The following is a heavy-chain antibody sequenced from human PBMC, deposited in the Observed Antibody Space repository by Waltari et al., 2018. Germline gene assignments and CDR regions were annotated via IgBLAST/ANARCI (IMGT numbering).Heavy chain of an antibody. D-gene: IGHD3-16*02. V-gene: IGHV4-39*07. CDR3: ARDHLRYWFDP. Sequence: QLQLQESGPGLVKPSETLSLTCTVSGGSISSSSYYWGWIRQPPGKGLEWIGSIYYSGSTYYNPSLKSRVTISVDTSKNQFSLKLSSVTAADTAVYYCARDHLRYWFDPWGQGTLVTVSS. J-gene: IGHJ5*02. CDR1: GGSISSSSYY. CDR2: IYYSGST.